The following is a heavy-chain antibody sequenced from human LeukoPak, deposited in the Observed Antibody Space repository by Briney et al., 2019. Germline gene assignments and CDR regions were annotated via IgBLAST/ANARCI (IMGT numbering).Heavy chain of an antibody. CDR3: ARDSASYYGGFFGY. V-gene: IGHV3-23*01. J-gene: IGHJ4*02. Sequence: GGSLRVSCAASGFTFSGYAMTWVRQAPGKGLEWVSATSGTGGRTYYADSVKGRFTISRDNSKNTLYLQMNSLRADDTAAYYCARDSASYYGGFFGYWGQGTLVTVSS. CDR2: TSGTGGRT. D-gene: IGHD1-26*01. CDR1: GFTFSGYA.